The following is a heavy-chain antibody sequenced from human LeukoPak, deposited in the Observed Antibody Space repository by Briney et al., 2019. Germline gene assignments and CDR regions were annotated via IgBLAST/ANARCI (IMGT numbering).Heavy chain of an antibody. CDR3: ARDAYGDYVQLDY. V-gene: IGHV3-21*04. CDR1: GFTFSSYS. Sequence: GGSLRLSCAASGFTFSSYSMNWVRQAPGKGLEWVSSISSSSSYIYYADSVKGRFTISRDNAKNSLYLQMNSLRAEDTAVYYCARDAYGDYVQLDYWGQGTLVTVSS. CDR2: ISSSSSYI. J-gene: IGHJ4*02. D-gene: IGHD4-17*01.